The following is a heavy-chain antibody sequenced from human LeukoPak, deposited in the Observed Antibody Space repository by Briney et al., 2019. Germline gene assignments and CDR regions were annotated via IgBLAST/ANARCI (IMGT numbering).Heavy chain of an antibody. Sequence: PSETLSLTCTVSGGSISSYYWSWIRQPPGKGLEWIGYIYYSGSTNYNPSLKSRVTISVDTSKNQFSLKLSSVTAADTAVYYCARGTTLTTEWGYYFDYWGQGTLVTVSS. V-gene: IGHV4-59*01. CDR2: IYYSGST. D-gene: IGHD4-4*01. J-gene: IGHJ4*02. CDR3: ARGTTLTTEWGYYFDY. CDR1: GGSISSYY.